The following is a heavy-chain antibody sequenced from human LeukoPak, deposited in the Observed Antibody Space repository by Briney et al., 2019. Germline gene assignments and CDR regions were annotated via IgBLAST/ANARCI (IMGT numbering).Heavy chain of an antibody. J-gene: IGHJ4*02. V-gene: IGHV1-2*02. Sequence: ASVKASCKASGYTFTGYYTHWVRQAPGQGLEWMGWINPNSGGTNYAQKFQGRVTMTRDTSISTAYMELSRLRSDDTAVYYCARWSYYDSSGYYYDNWGQGTLVTVSS. CDR3: ARWSYYDSSGYYYDN. CDR1: GYTFTGYY. D-gene: IGHD3-22*01. CDR2: INPNSGGT.